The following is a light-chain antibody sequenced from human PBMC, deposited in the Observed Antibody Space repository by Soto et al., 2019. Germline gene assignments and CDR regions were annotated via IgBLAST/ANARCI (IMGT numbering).Light chain of an antibody. CDR3: QQYNSYPWT. Sequence: DIQMTQSPSTLSASVGERVTITCRASQNIYTWLAWYQQKPGKAPNLLIYKASSLKSGVPSRFSGSGSGTGFSLTISSLQPDDFATYHCQQYNSYPWTFGQGTKVEIK. J-gene: IGKJ1*01. V-gene: IGKV1-5*03. CDR1: QNIYTW. CDR2: KAS.